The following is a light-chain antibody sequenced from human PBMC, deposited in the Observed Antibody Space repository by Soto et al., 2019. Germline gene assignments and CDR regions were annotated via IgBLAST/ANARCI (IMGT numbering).Light chain of an antibody. CDR3: QQYNTSSLT. J-gene: IGKJ4*01. V-gene: IGKV1-5*03. CDR2: KAS. Sequence: DIPMTQSPSTLSASVGDRVTITCRASQSISTWLAWYQQKPGNAPKLLIYKASSLESGVPSRFSGSGSGTEFALTISSLQPDDFATYYCQQYNTSSLTFGGGTKVEIK. CDR1: QSISTW.